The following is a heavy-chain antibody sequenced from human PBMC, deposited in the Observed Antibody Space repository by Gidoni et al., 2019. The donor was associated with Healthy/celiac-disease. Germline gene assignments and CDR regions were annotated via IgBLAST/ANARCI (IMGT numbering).Heavy chain of an antibody. Sequence: QVQLQQWGAGLLKPSETLSLTCAVSGGSFSGYYWSWIRQPPGKGLEWIGEINHSGSTNYNPSLKSRVTISVDTSKNQFSLKLSSVTAADTAVYYCARGLVDYGMDVWGQGTTVTVSS. CDR2: INHSGST. D-gene: IGHD2-8*02. CDR1: GGSFSGYY. V-gene: IGHV4-34*01. J-gene: IGHJ6*02. CDR3: ARGLVDYGMDV.